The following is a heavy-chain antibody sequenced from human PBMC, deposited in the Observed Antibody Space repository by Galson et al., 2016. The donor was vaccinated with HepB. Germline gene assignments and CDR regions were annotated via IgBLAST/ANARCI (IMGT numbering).Heavy chain of an antibody. CDR2: TYYRSKWHN. Sequence: CAISGDSVSSDSATWNWIRQSPSRGLEWLGRTYYRSKWHNDYALSVKSRISINADTSKNQISLQLNSVGPEDTAVYYCARVPLLFVDAVGYYAFDIWAQGTLVTVSA. J-gene: IGHJ3*02. D-gene: IGHD3-22*01. V-gene: IGHV6-1*01. CDR3: ARVPLLFVDAVGYYAFDI. CDR1: GDSVSSDSAT.